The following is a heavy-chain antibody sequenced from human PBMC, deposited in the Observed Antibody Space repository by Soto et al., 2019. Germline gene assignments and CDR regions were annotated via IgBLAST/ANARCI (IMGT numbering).Heavy chain of an antibody. D-gene: IGHD2-21*01. CDR2: INTDGSVA. CDR1: GLTFRSYW. Sequence: EVQLVESGGGLVQPGESLRLSCAASGLTFRSYWMHWVRQAPGKGLVWVSRINTDGSVAMYVDSVKGRFTISRDNAKNTLYLHLNRRRAADTAVYDCVRDMQLWLLDSWGQGALVTVSS. J-gene: IGHJ4*02. V-gene: IGHV3-74*03. CDR3: VRDMQLWLLDS.